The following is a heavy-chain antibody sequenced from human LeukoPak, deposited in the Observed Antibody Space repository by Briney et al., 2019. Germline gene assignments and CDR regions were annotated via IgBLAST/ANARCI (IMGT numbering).Heavy chain of an antibody. V-gene: IGHV3-74*01. Sequence: GGSLRLSCAASGFTFSSYWMHWVRQAPGKGLVWVSRISTDGSSAIYAGSVRGRFTISRDNAKNTLYLQMNSLRAEDTAVYYCARVNVCPRCHFDYWGQGTLVTVPS. CDR3: ARVNVCPRCHFDY. J-gene: IGHJ4*02. CDR2: ISTDGSSA. D-gene: IGHD3-16*01. CDR1: GFTFSSYW.